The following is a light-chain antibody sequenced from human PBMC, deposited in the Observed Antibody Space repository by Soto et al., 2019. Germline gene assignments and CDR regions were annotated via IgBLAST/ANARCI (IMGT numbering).Light chain of an antibody. CDR2: GAS. CDR1: QSVRSSS. J-gene: IGKJ1*01. CDR3: QQYGSSSWT. V-gene: IGKV3-20*01. Sequence: EVVLTQSPGTLSWSPGERATLSCRASQSVRSSSLAWYQQIPGQAPRLLIYGASSRATGIPDRFSGSGSGTDFTLTINRLEPEDSAVYYCQQYGSSSWTFGQGTRVEIK.